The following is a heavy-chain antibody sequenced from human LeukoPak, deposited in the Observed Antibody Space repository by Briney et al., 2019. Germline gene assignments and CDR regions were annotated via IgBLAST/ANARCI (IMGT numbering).Heavy chain of an antibody. CDR1: GFTFNGYT. D-gene: IGHD3-10*01. CDR2: IWYDGSNK. CDR3: ARDAFGARGIGGGLDI. Sequence: GGSLRLSCVASGFTFNGYTMHWVRQAPGKGLEWVAIIWYDGSNKYYADSVKGRFTISRDNSKNTLFLQMNSLRAEDTAVYYCARDAFGARGIGGGLDIWGPGTIDLVSS. V-gene: IGHV3-33*01. J-gene: IGHJ3*02.